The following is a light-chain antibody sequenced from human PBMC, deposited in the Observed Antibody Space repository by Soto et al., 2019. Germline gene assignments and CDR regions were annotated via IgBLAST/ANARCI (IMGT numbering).Light chain of an antibody. V-gene: IGKV1-5*01. CDR1: QSISSW. J-gene: IGKJ1*01. Sequence: DIQMTQSPSTLSASVGDRVTITCRASQSISSWLAWYQQKTGKAPKLLIYDASSLESGFPSRFSGSGSGTEFTLTISSLQPEDFATYYCQQYNSYPWTFGQGTKVEIK. CDR2: DAS. CDR3: QQYNSYPWT.